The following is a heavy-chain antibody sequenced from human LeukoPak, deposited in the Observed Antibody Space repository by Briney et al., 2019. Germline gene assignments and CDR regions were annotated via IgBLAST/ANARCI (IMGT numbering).Heavy chain of an antibody. Sequence: SETPSLTCTVSGGSISSSSYYWGWIRQPPGKGLEWIGSIYYSGSTYYNPSRKSRVTISVDTSKNQFSLKLSSVTAADTAVYYCARVLRLFGQQLVSRSPTSNWFDPWGQGTLVTVSS. CDR1: GGSISSSSYY. J-gene: IGHJ5*02. CDR3: ARVLRLFGQQLVSRSPTSNWFDP. D-gene: IGHD6-13*01. CDR2: IYYSGST. V-gene: IGHV4-39*07.